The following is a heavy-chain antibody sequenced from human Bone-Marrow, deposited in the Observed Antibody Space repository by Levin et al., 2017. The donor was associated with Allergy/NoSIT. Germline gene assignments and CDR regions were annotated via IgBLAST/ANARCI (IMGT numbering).Heavy chain of an antibody. CDR1: GFTFRNYW. CDR3: ASTLYDILAGRYGIDV. Sequence: GGSLRLSCAASGFTFRNYWMNWVRQVPGKGLEWVSRISDDGTSTNYADSVGGRFTISRDNAKNTLYLQMDSLRAEDTALYYCASTLYDILAGRYGIDVWGQGTTVTVSS. J-gene: IGHJ6*02. V-gene: IGHV3-74*01. CDR2: ISDDGTST. D-gene: IGHD3-9*01.